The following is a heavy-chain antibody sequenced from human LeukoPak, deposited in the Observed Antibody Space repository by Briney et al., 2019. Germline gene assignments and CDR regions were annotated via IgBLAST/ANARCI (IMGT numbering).Heavy chain of an antibody. CDR1: GFTFSSYG. D-gene: IGHD3-9*01. J-gene: IGHJ4*02. Sequence: GGSLRLSCAASGFTFSSYGMHWVRQAPGKGLEWVAVIWYDGSNKYYAGSVKGRFTISRDNSKNTLYLQMNSLRAEDTAVYYCAREGSVLRYFEAIDYWGQGTLVTVSS. V-gene: IGHV3-33*01. CDR3: AREGSVLRYFEAIDY. CDR2: IWYDGSNK.